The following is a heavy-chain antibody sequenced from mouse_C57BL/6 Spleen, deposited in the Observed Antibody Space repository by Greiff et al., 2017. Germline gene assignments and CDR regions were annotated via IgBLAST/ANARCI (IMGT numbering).Heavy chain of an antibody. D-gene: IGHD2-4*01. J-gene: IGHJ2*01. V-gene: IGHV1-64*01. Sequence: VQLQQPGAELVKPGASVKLSCKASGYTFTSYWMHWVKQRPGQGLEWIGMIHPNSGSTNYNEKFKSKATLTVDKSSSTAYMKLSSLTSEDSAVYYCAREGTYDYDGYYFDYWGQGTTLTVSS. CDR2: IHPNSGST. CDR1: GYTFTSYW. CDR3: AREGTYDYDGYYFDY.